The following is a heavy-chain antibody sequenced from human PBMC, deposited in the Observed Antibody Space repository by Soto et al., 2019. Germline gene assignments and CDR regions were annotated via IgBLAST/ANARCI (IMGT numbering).Heavy chain of an antibody. D-gene: IGHD3-10*01. CDR1: GFTFSSYG. Sequence: QVPLVASGGGVVQPGRSLRLSCAASGFTFSSYGMHWVRQAPGKGLEWVAVISYDGSNKYYADSVKGRFTISRDNSKNTLYLQMNSLRAEDTAVYYCAPWFGAFDYWGQGTRVTVSS. CDR3: APWFGAFDY. J-gene: IGHJ4*02. V-gene: IGHV3-30*03. CDR2: ISYDGSNK.